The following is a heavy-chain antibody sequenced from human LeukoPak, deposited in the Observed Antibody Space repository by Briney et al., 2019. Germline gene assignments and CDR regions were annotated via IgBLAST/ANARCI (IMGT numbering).Heavy chain of an antibody. CDR1: GFTFSSYA. CDR3: AKGGVPAATNDY. J-gene: IGHJ4*02. CDR2: ISGSGGST. V-gene: IGHV3-23*01. Sequence: GGSLRLSCAASGFTFSSYAMSWVRLAPGKGLEWASAISGSGGSTYYADSVKGRFTISRDNSKNTLYLQMNSLRAEDTAVYYCAKGGVPAATNDYWGQGTLVTVSS. D-gene: IGHD2-2*01.